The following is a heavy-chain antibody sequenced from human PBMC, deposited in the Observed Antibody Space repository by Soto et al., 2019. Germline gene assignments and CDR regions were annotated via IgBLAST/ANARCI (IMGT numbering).Heavy chain of an antibody. V-gene: IGHV3-30*18. D-gene: IGHD2-15*01. CDR2: ISYDGSNK. Sequence: QVQLVESGGGVVQPGRSLRLSCAASGFTFSSYGMHWVRQAPGKGLEWVAVISYDGSNKYYADSVKGRFTISRDNSKNTLDLQMNSLRAEDTTVYYCGKDLLSPWVGRGFIERIFDYWGQGTLVTVSS. J-gene: IGHJ4*01. CDR3: GKDLLSPWVGRGFIERIFDY. CDR1: GFTFSSYG.